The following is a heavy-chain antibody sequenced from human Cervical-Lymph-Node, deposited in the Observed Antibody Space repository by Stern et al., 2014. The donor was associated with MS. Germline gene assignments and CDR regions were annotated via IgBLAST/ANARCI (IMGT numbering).Heavy chain of an antibody. CDR2: ISYAGSNK. D-gene: IGHD6-13*01. CDR3: AKFPHSNSWYDPYFDY. Sequence: VQLVESGGGVVQPGGSLRLACAASGFTFSTYGMHWVRQARGKGLEWVAVISYAGSNKYYADSVKGRFTISRDNSKNTLYLQMNSLRADDTAMYYCAKFPHSNSWYDPYFDYWGQGTLVTVSS. V-gene: IGHV3-30*18. J-gene: IGHJ4*02. CDR1: GFTFSTYG.